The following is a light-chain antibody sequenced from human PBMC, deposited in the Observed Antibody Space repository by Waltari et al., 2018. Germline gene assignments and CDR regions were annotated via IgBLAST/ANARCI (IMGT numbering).Light chain of an antibody. V-gene: IGKV3D-20*01. CDR2: DAS. CDR3: QQYGSSPRT. J-gene: IGKJ4*01. Sequence: EIVLTQSPATLSLSPGARATLSCRARQSVSSSYLAWYQQKPGLAPRLLIYDASSRATGIPDRFSGSGSGTDFTLTISRLEPEDFAVYYCQQYGSSPRTFGGGTKVEIK. CDR1: QSVSSSY.